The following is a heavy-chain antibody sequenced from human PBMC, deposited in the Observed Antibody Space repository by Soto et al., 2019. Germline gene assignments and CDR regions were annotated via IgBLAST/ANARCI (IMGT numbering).Heavy chain of an antibody. J-gene: IGHJ6*02. CDR1: GDTVSSNSVA. CDR3: ARSEEDSDYYYYGMDV. Sequence: PSQTLSLTCVGSGDTVSSNSVAWNWARQSPSRGLEWLGRTYYRSRWYSDYAVSVRSRIDINADTSKNQVSLQLNSVTPEDTAVYYCARSEEDSDYYYYGMDVWGQGTTVTVYS. V-gene: IGHV6-1*01. D-gene: IGHD2-15*01. CDR2: TYYRSRWYS.